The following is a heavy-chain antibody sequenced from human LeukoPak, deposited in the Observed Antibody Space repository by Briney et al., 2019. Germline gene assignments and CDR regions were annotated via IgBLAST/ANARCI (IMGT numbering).Heavy chain of an antibody. CDR2: IYSGSST. CDR1: GFTFSSYA. V-gene: IGHV3-66*01. J-gene: IGHJ4*02. CDR3: ARGLAAADPAFDY. D-gene: IGHD6-13*01. Sequence: PGGSLRLSCAASGFTFSSYAMSWVRQAPGKGLEWVSVIYSGSSTYYADSVKGRFTISRDNSKNTLYLQMNSLRAEDTAVYYCARGLAAADPAFDYWGQGTLVTVSS.